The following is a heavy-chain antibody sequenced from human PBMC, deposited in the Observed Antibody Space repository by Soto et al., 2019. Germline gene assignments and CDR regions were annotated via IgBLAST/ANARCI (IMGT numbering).Heavy chain of an antibody. V-gene: IGHV1-69*06. D-gene: IGHD3-16*02. Sequence: SVKVSCKASGGTFSSYAISWVRQAPGQGLEWMGGIIPIFGTANYAQKFQDRVTMTGNTSITTAYMELSSLRSEDTAVYYCVRGRVMITFGVVIVIDYWGQGSPVTVS. CDR2: IIPIFGTA. CDR3: VRGRVMITFGVVIVIDY. J-gene: IGHJ4*02. CDR1: GGTFSSYA.